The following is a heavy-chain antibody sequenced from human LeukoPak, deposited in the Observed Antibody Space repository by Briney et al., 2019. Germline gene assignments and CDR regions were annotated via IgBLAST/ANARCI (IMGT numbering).Heavy chain of an antibody. Sequence: GASVKVSCKASGHTFTSYGISWVRQAPGQGLERMGWISAYNGNTNYAQKLQGRVTMTTDTSTSTAYMELRSLRSDDTAVYYCARGRRWLPFDAFDIWGQGTMVTVSS. CDR2: ISAYNGNT. D-gene: IGHD5-24*01. J-gene: IGHJ3*02. CDR1: GHTFTSYG. V-gene: IGHV1-18*01. CDR3: ARGRRWLPFDAFDI.